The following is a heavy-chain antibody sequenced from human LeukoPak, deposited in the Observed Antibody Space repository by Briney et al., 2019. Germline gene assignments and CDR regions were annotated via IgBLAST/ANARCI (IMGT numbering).Heavy chain of an antibody. Sequence: SETLSLTCAIYDESFSGYLSDSYWSWVRRPPGKGLEWIGEIDRHGNTNYSPSLKSRVTISIQTSKSQFSLNLNSVTYADTAVYYCARRGGGNYPYYFDYWGRGTPVTVSS. V-gene: IGHV4-34*01. CDR2: IDRHGNT. CDR3: ARRGGGNYPYYFDY. D-gene: IGHD3-16*01. J-gene: IGHJ4*02. CDR1: DESFSGYLSDSY.